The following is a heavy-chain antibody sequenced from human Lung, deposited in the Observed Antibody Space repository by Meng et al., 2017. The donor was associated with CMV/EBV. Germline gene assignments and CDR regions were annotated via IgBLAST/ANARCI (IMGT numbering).Heavy chain of an antibody. J-gene: IGHJ4*02. CDR3: AKDIFTATVTTSFLDY. CDR1: GFTFDDYA. Sequence: GGSLRLSCAASGFTFDDYAMHWVRQAPGKGLEWVSGISWDSGSIGYAGSVKGRFTISRDNAKNSLYLQMNSLRAEDTALYCCAKDIFTATVTTSFLDYWGQGXLVTVSS. V-gene: IGHV3-9*01. CDR2: ISWDSGSI. D-gene: IGHD4-17*01.